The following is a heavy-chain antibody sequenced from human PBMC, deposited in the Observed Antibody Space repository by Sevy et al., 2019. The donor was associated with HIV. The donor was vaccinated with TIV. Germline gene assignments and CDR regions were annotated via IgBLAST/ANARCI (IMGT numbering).Heavy chain of an antibody. CDR2: INPNSGGT. D-gene: IGHD3-22*01. V-gene: IGHV1-2*06. CDR3: ASIGGGNYYDSSGYSYFDY. J-gene: IGHJ4*02. CDR1: GYTFTGYY. Sequence: ASVKVSCKASGYTFTGYYMHWVRPAPGQGLEWMGRINPNSGGTNYAQKFQGRVTMTRETSISTAYMELSMLGSDDTALYYGASIGGGNYYDSSGYSYFDYWGQGTLVTVSS.